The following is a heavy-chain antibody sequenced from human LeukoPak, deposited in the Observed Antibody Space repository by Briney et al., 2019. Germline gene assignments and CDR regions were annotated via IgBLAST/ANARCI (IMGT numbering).Heavy chain of an antibody. Sequence: PGGSLRLSCAAPGFTFSSYAMSWVRQAPGKGLEWVSAISGSGGSTYYADSVKGRFTISRDNSKNTLYLQMNSLRAEDTAVYYCASTYYDYIWGSYRSPDDAFDIWGQGTMVTVSS. CDR2: ISGSGGST. D-gene: IGHD3-16*02. V-gene: IGHV3-23*01. J-gene: IGHJ3*02. CDR3: ASTYYDYIWGSYRSPDDAFDI. CDR1: GFTFSSYA.